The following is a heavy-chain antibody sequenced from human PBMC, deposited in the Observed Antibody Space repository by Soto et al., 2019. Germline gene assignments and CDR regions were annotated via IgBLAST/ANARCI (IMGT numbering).Heavy chain of an antibody. CDR2: IIPIFGTA. J-gene: IGHJ6*02. CDR3: ARDLGSSSRGMDV. V-gene: IGHV1-69*13. D-gene: IGHD6-6*01. CDR1: GGTFSSYS. Sequence: SVKVSCKASGGTFSSYSISWVRQAPGQGLEWMGGIIPIFGTANYAQKFRGRVTITADESTSTAYMELSSLRSEDTAVYYCARDLGSSSRGMDVWGQGTTVTVSS.